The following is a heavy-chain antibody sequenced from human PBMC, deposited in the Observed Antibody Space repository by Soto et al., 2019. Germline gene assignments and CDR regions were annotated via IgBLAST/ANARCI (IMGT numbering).Heavy chain of an antibody. Sequence: SETLSLTCTGSGGSISGHYWIWIRQSPGKGLEWIGYIFYTGSTNYNPSLKSRVTLSVDTSKNQFSLRLSSVTAADTAVYYCARVGSSGWSPDYWGQGNLVTVSS. D-gene: IGHD6-19*01. CDR1: GGSISGHY. CDR3: ARVGSSGWSPDY. V-gene: IGHV4-59*11. CDR2: IFYTGST. J-gene: IGHJ4*02.